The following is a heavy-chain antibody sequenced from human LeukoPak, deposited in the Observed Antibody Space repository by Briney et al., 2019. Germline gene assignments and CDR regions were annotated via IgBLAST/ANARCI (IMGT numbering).Heavy chain of an antibody. V-gene: IGHV3-7*01. Sequence: GGSLRLSCAASGFTFSDYWMTWVRQAPGKGLEWVANIKQDGSEKYYVDSVKGRFTISRDNAKISLFLEMKSLRAEDTAVYYCARSLYDSWTGYHHGSDIWGQGTMVTISS. J-gene: IGHJ3*02. D-gene: IGHD3-3*01. CDR2: IKQDGSEK. CDR1: GFTFSDYW. CDR3: ARSLYDSWTGYHHGSDI.